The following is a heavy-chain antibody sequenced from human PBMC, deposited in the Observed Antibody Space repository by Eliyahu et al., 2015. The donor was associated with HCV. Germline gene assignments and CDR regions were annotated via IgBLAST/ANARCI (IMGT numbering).Heavy chain of an antibody. CDR2: INSDGSDT. Sequence: EVQLVESGGGLVQPGGSLRLSCAASGFTFSDYWMHWVRQAPGKGLIWGARINSDGSDTRYADSVEGRFTISRDNAKNTLYLQVNSLRAEDTAVYYCTRAYSRNWFDPWGQGTLVTVSS. D-gene: IGHD2-15*01. J-gene: IGHJ5*02. V-gene: IGHV3-74*01. CDR3: TRAYSRNWFDP. CDR1: GFTFSDYW.